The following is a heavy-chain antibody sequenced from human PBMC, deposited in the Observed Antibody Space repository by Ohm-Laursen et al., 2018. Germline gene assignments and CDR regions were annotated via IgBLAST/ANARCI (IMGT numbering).Heavy chain of an antibody. D-gene: IGHD3-3*01. V-gene: IGHV4-59*01. CDR3: ARAEAHITIFGVGDYNYFDP. J-gene: IGHJ5*02. CDR1: GGSISSYY. CDR2: IYHSGST. Sequence: TLSLTCSVSGGSISSYYWSWIRQPPGKGLEWIGYIYHSGSTNYSPSVKSRVTISVDMSKNQFSLKLSSVTDADTTVYYCARAEAHITIFGVGDYNYFDPWGQGTLVTVSS.